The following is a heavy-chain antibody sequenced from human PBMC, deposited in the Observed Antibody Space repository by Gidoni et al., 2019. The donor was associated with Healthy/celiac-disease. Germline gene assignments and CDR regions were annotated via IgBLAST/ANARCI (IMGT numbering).Heavy chain of an antibody. D-gene: IGHD5-18*01. J-gene: IGHJ5*02. CDR3: ARGGYSYGSKNWFDP. CDR1: GGSFRGYY. CDR2: INHSGST. V-gene: IGHV4-34*01. Sequence: QVQLQQWGAGLLKPSETLSLTCAVYGGSFRGYYWSWIRQPPGKGLEGIGEINHSGSTNYNPSLKSRVTISVDTSKNQFSLKLSSVTAADTAVYYCARGGYSYGSKNWFDPWGQGTLVTVSS.